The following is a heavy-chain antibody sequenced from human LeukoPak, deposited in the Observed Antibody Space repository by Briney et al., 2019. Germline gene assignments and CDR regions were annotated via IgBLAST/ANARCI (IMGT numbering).Heavy chain of an antibody. V-gene: IGHV3-30*18. Sequence: PGGSLTLSCAASGFTFSSYAMHWVRQAPGKGLEWVAIMSYDGKSKYYADSVKGRFTISRDNSKNTLYLQMNSLSAEDTAVYYCAKERGSSSWYEVVGYWGRGILAAVSS. CDR1: GFTFSSYA. D-gene: IGHD6-13*01. J-gene: IGHJ4*02. CDR3: AKERGSSSWYEVVGY. CDR2: MSYDGKSK.